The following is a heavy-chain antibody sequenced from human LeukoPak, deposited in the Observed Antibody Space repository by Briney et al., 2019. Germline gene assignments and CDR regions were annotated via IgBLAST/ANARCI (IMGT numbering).Heavy chain of an antibody. V-gene: IGHV4-4*07. D-gene: IGHD3-22*01. J-gene: IGHJ4*02. CDR1: GGSISSYY. Sequence: SETLSLTCTVSGGSISSYYWSWIRQPAGKGLEWIGRIYTSGSTGYNPSLKSRVTMSVDTSKNQFSLKLSSVTAADTAVYYCARDRLFGSGHRYFDYWGQGTLVTVSS. CDR2: IYTSGST. CDR3: ARDRLFGSGHRYFDY.